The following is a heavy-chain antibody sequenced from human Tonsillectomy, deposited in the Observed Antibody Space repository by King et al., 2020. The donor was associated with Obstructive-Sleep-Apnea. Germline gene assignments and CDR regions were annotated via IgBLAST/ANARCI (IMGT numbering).Heavy chain of an antibody. CDR2: IRFDGSDR. CDR1: GFTFSTYG. D-gene: IGHD1-26*01. J-gene: IGHJ4*02. V-gene: IGHV3-30*02. CDR3: AKDLGEWEPRPSSFDY. Sequence: VQLVESGGGVVQPGGSLRLSCAASGFTFSTYGMHWVRQAPGKGLEWVTFIRFDGSDRYYADSVKGRFTISRDNSKNKLYLQMNSLRAEDTALYYCAKDLGEWEPRPSSFDYWGQGTLVTVSS.